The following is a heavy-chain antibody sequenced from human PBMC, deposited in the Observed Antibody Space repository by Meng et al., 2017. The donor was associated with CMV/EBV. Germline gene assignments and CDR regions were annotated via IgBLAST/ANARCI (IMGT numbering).Heavy chain of an antibody. J-gene: IGHJ6*02. D-gene: IGHD3-22*01. V-gene: IGHV1-8*01. CDR2: MNPNSVYT. CDR1: GYSFTSYD. Sequence: ASVKVSCKASGYSFTSYDINWVRQATGQGLEWIGWMNPNSVYTGYAQKFQGRVPMTSNTSISTAYMELSSLRSEDTAVYYCARGPRLRRLFPPPRPYYYYYGMDVWGQGTTVTVSS. CDR3: ARGPRLRRLFPPPRPYYYYYGMDV.